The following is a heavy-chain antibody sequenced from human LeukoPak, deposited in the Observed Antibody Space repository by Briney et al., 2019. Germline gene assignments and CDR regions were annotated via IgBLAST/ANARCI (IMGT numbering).Heavy chain of an antibody. V-gene: IGHV1-18*01. CDR3: ARALQAVTTVTTSDY. CDR1: GYTFTSYG. Sequence: ASVKVSCKASGYTFTSYGISWVRQAPGQGLEWMGWISAYNGNINYAQKLQGRVTMTTDTSTSTAYMELRSLRSDDTAVYYCARALQAVTTVTTSDYWGQGTLVTVSS. J-gene: IGHJ4*02. CDR2: ISAYNGNI. D-gene: IGHD4-17*01.